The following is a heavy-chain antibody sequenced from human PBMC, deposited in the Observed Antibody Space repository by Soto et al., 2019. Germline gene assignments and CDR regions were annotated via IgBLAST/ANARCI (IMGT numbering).Heavy chain of an antibody. V-gene: IGHV4-59*08. Sequence: SETLSLTCTVSGGSISSYYWSWIRQPPGKGLEWIGYIYYSGSTNYNPSLKSRVTISVDTSKNQFSLKLSSVTAADTAVYYCARRRDSSSYDYCGQGTLVTGSS. D-gene: IGHD6-6*01. CDR3: ARRRDSSSYDY. J-gene: IGHJ4*02. CDR2: IYYSGST. CDR1: GGSISSYY.